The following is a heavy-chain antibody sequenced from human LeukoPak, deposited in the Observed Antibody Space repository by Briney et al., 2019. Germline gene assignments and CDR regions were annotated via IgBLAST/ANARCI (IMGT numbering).Heavy chain of an antibody. D-gene: IGHD4-17*01. CDR2: ISYDGSNK. J-gene: IGHJ4*02. CDR1: GFTFSIYA. CDR3: ASDYGDYVLGY. V-gene: IGHV3-30-3*01. Sequence: GGSLRLSCAPSGFTFSIYAMLGAREAPGKAGEWVAVISYDGSNKYYADSVTGRFTISRDNSKNTLYLQMNSLRAEDTAVYYCASDYGDYVLGYWGQGTLVTVSS.